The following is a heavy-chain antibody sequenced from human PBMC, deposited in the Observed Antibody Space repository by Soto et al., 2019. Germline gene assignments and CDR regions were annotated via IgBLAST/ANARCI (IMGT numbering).Heavy chain of an antibody. D-gene: IGHD3-9*01. Sequence: QVQLQQWGAGPLRPLETLSLTCGVSGGSFSGYYWAWIRQSPGKGLEWIGEIKDRGSINYNPSLKSVVSISVDTSKTHYSLNLRSVTAADTAVYYCARECHDILTGPPWVWYFDLWGRGTLVTVSS. J-gene: IGHJ2*01. V-gene: IGHV4-34*01. CDR2: IKDRGSI. CDR1: GGSFSGYY. CDR3: ARECHDILTGPPWVWYFDL.